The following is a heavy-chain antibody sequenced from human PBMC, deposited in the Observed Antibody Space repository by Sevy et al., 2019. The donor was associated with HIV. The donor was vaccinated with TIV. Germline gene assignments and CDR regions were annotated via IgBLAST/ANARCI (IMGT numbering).Heavy chain of an antibody. Sequence: SQTLSLTCTVSGVSITSLYLNWIRQPPGKGLEWIANIYYNGHINYNPSLKKRVTLSLDTSKNQSSLRLSSVTAAETAMYYCAGENAWGRGYSWGQGTLVTVSS. CDR1: GVSITSLY. CDR3: AGENAWGRGYS. J-gene: IGHJ4*02. D-gene: IGHD1-26*01. V-gene: IGHV4-59*08. CDR2: IYYNGHI.